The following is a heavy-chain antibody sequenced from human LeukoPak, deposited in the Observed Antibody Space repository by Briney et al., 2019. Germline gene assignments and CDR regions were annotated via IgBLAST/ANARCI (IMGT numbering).Heavy chain of an antibody. V-gene: IGHV4-34*01. CDR1: GGSFSGYY. J-gene: IGHJ4*02. CDR3: ARQAAVPGEEKFDY. CDR2: INHSGST. Sequence: SKTLSLTCGVYGGSFSGYYWSWIRQPPGKGLEWFGEINHSGSTNYNPSLKSRVTISVDTSKNQFSLKLNSVTAADTAVYYCARQAAVPGEEKFDYWGQGTLVTVSS. D-gene: IGHD6-19*01.